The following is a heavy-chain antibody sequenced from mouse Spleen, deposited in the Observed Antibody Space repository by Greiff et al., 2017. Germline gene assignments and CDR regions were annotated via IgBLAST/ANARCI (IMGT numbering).Heavy chain of an antibody. CDR1: GYTFTSYW. CDR2: IYPSDSYT. J-gene: IGHJ3*01. CDR3: TRGKTGRFAY. Sequence: QVQLQQPGAELVRPGASVKLSCKASGYTFTSYWINWVKQRPGQGLEWIGNIYPSDSYTNYNQKFKDKATLTVDKSSSTAYMQLSSPTSEDSAVYYCTRGKTGRFAYWGQGTLVTVSA. V-gene: IGHV1-69*02. D-gene: IGHD4-1*01.